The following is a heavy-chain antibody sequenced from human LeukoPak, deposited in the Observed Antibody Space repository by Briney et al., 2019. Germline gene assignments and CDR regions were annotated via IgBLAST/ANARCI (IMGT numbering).Heavy chain of an antibody. V-gene: IGHV3-23*01. D-gene: IGHD5-18*01. J-gene: IGHJ4*02. CDR1: KFTFRNYA. Sequence: GGSLRLSCAASKFTFRNYAMSWVRQAPGRGLEWVAAITDGGGSTYYADSVKGRFTISRDNSKNTVYLQMNSLRAEDTAVYYCAKRGYTYDFDYWGQGTLVTVSS. CDR2: ITDGGGST. CDR3: AKRGYTYDFDY.